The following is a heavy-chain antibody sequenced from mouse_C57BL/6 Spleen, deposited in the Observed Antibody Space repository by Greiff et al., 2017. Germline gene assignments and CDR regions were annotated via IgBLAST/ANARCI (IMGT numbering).Heavy chain of an antibody. J-gene: IGHJ4*01. CDR1: GFTFSDYG. CDR3: GRPEDYSNYDAMDY. CDR2: ISSGSSTI. Sequence: DVKLVESGGGLVKPGGSLKLSCAASGFTFSDYGMHWVRQAPEKGLEWVAYISSGSSTIYYADTVKGRFTISRDNAKNTLFLQMTSLRSEDTAMYYCGRPEDYSNYDAMDYWGQGTSVTVSS. V-gene: IGHV5-17*01. D-gene: IGHD2-5*01.